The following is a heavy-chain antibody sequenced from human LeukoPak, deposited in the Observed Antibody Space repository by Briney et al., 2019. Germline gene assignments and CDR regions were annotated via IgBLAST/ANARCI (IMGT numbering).Heavy chain of an antibody. Sequence: GGSLRLSCVASGFTFHDYAMSWVRQAPGKGLEWVPGINWNGGRTDYADSVQGRFSISRDNAKNSLYLVINSLRTEDTALYYCVRGVGATPFDYWGQGTLVTVSS. D-gene: IGHD1-26*01. J-gene: IGHJ4*02. CDR2: INWNGGRT. V-gene: IGHV3-20*04. CDR1: GFTFHDYA. CDR3: VRGVGATPFDY.